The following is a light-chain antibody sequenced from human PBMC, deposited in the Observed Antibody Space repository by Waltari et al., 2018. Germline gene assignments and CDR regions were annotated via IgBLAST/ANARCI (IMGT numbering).Light chain of an antibody. V-gene: IGLV1-44*01. CDR3: AAWDDSLNGLV. J-gene: IGLJ2*01. Sequence: QSVLTQPPSASGTPGQRVPIPCSGRSSHIGSTPVNWYQQLPGTAPKLLLYSNNQRPSGVPDRFSGSKSGTSASLAISGLQSEDEADYYCAAWDDSLNGLVFGGGTKLTVL. CDR2: SNN. CDR1: SSHIGSTP.